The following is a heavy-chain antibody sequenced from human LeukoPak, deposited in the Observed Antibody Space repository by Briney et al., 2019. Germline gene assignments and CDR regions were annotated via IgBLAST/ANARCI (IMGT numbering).Heavy chain of an antibody. J-gene: IGHJ4*02. CDR1: GFTFSSYG. V-gene: IGHV3-30*02. D-gene: IGHD3-10*01. CDR2: IRYDGSNK. Sequence: PGGSLRLSCAASGFTFSSYGMHWVRQAPGKGLEWVVFIRYDGSNKYYADSVKGRFTISRDNSKNTLYLQMNSLRAEDTAVYYCAKDGVAMVRGVYFGYWGQGTLVTVSS. CDR3: AKDGVAMVRGVYFGY.